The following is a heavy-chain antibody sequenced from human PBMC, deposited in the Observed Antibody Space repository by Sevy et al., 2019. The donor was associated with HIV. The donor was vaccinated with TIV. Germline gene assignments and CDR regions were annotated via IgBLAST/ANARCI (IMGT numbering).Heavy chain of an antibody. CDR3: AKDRYDFWSGYSTPD. CDR2: ISGSGGST. Sequence: GESLKISCAASGFTFSSYAMSWVRQAPGKGLEWVSAISGSGGSTYYADSVKGRFTISRDNSKNTLYLQMNSLRAEDTAVYYCAKDRYDFWSGYSTPDWGQGTLVTVSS. V-gene: IGHV3-23*01. D-gene: IGHD3-3*01. J-gene: IGHJ4*02. CDR1: GFTFSSYA.